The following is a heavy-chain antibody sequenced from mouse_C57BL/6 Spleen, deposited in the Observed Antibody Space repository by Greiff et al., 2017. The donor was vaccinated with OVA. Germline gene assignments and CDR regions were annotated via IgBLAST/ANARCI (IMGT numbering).Heavy chain of an antibody. D-gene: IGHD2-1*01. Sequence: QVQLQQSGAELMKPGASVKLSCKATGYTFTGYWIAWVKQRPGHGLEWIGEILSGSGSTNYNEKFKGKATFTADTSSNTAYMQLSSLTTEDSAIYYCARGGCNPAWFAYWGQGTLVTVSA. CDR2: ILSGSGST. V-gene: IGHV1-9*01. J-gene: IGHJ3*01. CDR1: GYTFTGYW. CDR3: ARGGCNPAWFAY.